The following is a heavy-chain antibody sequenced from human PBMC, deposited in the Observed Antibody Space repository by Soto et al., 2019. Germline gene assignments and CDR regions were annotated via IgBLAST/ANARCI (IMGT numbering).Heavy chain of an antibody. Sequence: QLQLQESGSGLVKPSQTLSLTCAVSGGSISSGGYSWSWIRQPPGKGLEWIGYIYHSGSTYYNPSLQDRVTISVDRSQKQFSLKLSPVTAPEPAVVFCARGVTGCFDYWGQGTLVTVSS. CDR1: GGSISSGGYS. V-gene: IGHV4-30-2*01. CDR3: ARGVTGCFDY. CDR2: IYHSGST. J-gene: IGHJ4*02. D-gene: IGHD5-18*01.